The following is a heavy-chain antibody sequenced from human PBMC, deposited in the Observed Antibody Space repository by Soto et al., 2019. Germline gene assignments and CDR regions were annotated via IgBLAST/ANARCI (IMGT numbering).Heavy chain of an antibody. Sequence: SETLSLTCTVSGGSISSGGYYWSWIRQHPGKGLEWIGYIYYSGNTYYNPSLKRRFSISVDTSKNQFSLQLSSVTVADTVVYFCVIFFKRYGSPPDPHDYCGLGTSVTVSA. CDR1: GGSISSGGYY. CDR2: IYYSGNT. V-gene: IGHV4-30-4*08. D-gene: IGHD5-18*01. CDR3: VIFFKRYGSPPDPHDY. J-gene: IGHJ4*02.